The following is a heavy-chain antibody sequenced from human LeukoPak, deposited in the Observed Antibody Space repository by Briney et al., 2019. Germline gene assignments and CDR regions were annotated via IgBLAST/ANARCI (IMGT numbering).Heavy chain of an antibody. V-gene: IGHV4-39*01. CDR2: IYYSGST. Sequence: SETLSLTCTVSGGSISSSSYYWGWIRQPPGKGLEWIGSIYYSGSTYYNPSLKSRVTISVDTSKNQFSLKLSSVTAADTAVYYCVRLDYSGAFDIWGQGTMVTVSS. CDR1: GGSISSSSYY. CDR3: VRLDYSGAFDI. J-gene: IGHJ3*02. D-gene: IGHD2-15*01.